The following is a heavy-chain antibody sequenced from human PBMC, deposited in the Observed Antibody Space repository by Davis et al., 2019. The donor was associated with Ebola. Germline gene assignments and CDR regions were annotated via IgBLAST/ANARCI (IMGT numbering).Heavy chain of an antibody. CDR1: GITFSRSA. CDR3: GVVIMVGAFDI. D-gene: IGHD3-3*01. V-gene: IGHV1-58*01. CDR2: IVVGTGNT. Sequence: SVKVSCKASGITFSRSAVQWVRQARGQRLEWIGWIVVGTGNTNYAQKFQGRVTITADESTSTSYMELSSLRSEDTAVTIFGVVIMVGAFDIWGQGTMVTVSS. J-gene: IGHJ3*02.